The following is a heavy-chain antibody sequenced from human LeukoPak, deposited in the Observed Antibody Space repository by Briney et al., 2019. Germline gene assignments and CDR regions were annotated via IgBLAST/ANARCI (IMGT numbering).Heavy chain of an antibody. CDR1: GFTFSSYA. D-gene: IGHD1-26*01. CDR2: ISASGGYT. Sequence: GGSLRLSCAASGFTFSSYAMSWVRQAPGKGLEWFSAISASGGYTYYADSVKGRFTISRDNSKNTLYMQMNSMRAEDTAVYYCAKDYEPLVGVHRWGDWFDPWGQGTLVTVSS. J-gene: IGHJ5*02. CDR3: AKDYEPLVGVHRWGDWFDP. V-gene: IGHV3-23*01.